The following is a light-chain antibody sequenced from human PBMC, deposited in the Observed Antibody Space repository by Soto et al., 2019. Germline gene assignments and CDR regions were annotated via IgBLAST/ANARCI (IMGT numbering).Light chain of an antibody. CDR1: QSVNSNY. CDR2: GAS. CDR3: QQYGSSPPT. J-gene: IGKJ1*01. Sequence: EIVWTQSPGTLSFSPGERATLSCRASQSVNSNYLAWYRRKPGQAPSLLIYGASTRATGIPGRFSGSGSGTDFTLTITRLEPEDFAVYYCQQYGSSPPTFGQGTKVEIK. V-gene: IGKV3-20*01.